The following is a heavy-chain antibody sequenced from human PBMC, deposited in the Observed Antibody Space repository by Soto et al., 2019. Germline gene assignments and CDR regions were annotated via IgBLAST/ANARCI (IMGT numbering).Heavy chain of an antibody. D-gene: IGHD3-22*01. V-gene: IGHV3-33*01. J-gene: IGHJ4*02. CDR2: IWYDGSNK. Sequence: GGSLRLSCAASGFTFSSYGMHWVRQAPGKGLEWVAVIWYDGSNKYYADSVKGRFTISRDNSKNTLYLQMNSLRAEDTAVYYCARAQMGEDTYYYDSSGYPIIGGFDYWGQGTLVTVSS. CDR3: ARAQMGEDTYYYDSSGYPIIGGFDY. CDR1: GFTFSSYG.